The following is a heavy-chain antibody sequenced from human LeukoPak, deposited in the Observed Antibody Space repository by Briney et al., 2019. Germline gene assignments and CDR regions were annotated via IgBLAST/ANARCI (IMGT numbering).Heavy chain of an antibody. CDR2: INPGDSDT. CDR3: AREGSGRYFDYYYYMAI. V-gene: IGHV5-51*01. J-gene: IGHJ6*01. Sequence: GESLQTPCKAFAYSSTSYCNGWVRQSPAQGREWRGMINPGDSDTRYSPSFQGQVTISADKSISAACLQWSCLLGSETAMYYCAREGSGRYFDYYYYMAIWGEGDTVTVSS. D-gene: IGHD1-26*01. CDR1: AYSSTSYC.